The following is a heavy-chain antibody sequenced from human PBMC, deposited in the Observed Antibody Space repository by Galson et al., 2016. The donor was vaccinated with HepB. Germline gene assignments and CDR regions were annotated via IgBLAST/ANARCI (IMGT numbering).Heavy chain of an antibody. V-gene: IGHV3-21*01. CDR2: ISGTSTYI. CDR3: ATSGGGYHFCYDY. Sequence: SLRLSCAASLFSFSTYTINWLRQAPGKGLEWVSSISGTSTYIYYSDSVRGRFTISRDNAKSSLYLHMSSLRAEDTAVYYCATSGGGYHFCYDYWGQGTLVTVSS. J-gene: IGHJ4*02. D-gene: IGHD5-12*01. CDR1: LFSFSTYT.